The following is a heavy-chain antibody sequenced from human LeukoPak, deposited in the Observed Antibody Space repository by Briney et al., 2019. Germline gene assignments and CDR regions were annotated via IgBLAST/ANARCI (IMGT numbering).Heavy chain of an antibody. CDR3: ARDPTTVTKGLDI. D-gene: IGHD4-17*01. Sequence: SETLSLTCTVTVGSISNHYWSWIRQPPGKGREWIGHISYIGSTNYKPSLKSRVTISVDASKNQFSLKLSSVTAADAADYFCARDPTTVTKGLDIWGQGTLVTVSS. CDR2: ISYIGST. CDR1: VGSISNHY. J-gene: IGHJ3*02. V-gene: IGHV4-59*11.